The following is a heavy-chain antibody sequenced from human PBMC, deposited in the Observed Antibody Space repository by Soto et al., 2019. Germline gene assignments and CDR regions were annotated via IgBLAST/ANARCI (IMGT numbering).Heavy chain of an antibody. V-gene: IGHV3-33*01. CDR1: GFTFSSYG. Sequence: PGGSLRLSCAASGFTFSSYGMHWVRQAPGKGLEWVAVIWYDGSNKYYADSVKGRFTISRDKSKNTLYLQMNSLRAEDTAVYYCARDFSISTGGMRPVCYYYYGIDVWGQGTTVTVSS. J-gene: IGHJ6*02. CDR2: IWYDGSNK. CDR3: ARDFSISTGGMRPVCYYYYGIDV. D-gene: IGHD2-2*01.